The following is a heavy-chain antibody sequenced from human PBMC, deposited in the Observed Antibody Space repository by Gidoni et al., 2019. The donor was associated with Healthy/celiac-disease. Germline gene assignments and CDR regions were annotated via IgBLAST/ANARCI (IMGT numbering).Heavy chain of an antibody. CDR3: ASETKPAYSYGYVGLADYGMDV. Sequence: EVQLVESGGGLVQPGVSLRLSCAAPGLTFSRYRMNWVRQAPGKWLEWVSYISSSGSTIYYADSVKGVFTISRDNAKNSLYLQMNSLRAEDTAVYYCASETKPAYSYGYVGLADYGMDVWGQGTTVTVSS. CDR1: GLTFSRYR. J-gene: IGHJ6*02. V-gene: IGHV3-48*01. CDR2: ISSSGSTI. D-gene: IGHD5-18*01.